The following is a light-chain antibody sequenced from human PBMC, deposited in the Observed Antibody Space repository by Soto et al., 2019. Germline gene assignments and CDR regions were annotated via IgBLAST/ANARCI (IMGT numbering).Light chain of an antibody. CDR1: QSISSW. Sequence: DIQMTQSPSTLSASVGDRVTITCRASQSISSWLAWYQQKPGKAPKLLIYDASSLESRVPSRFSGSGSGTELTLTISSLQPDDFATYYCQQYNSYSPTFGQGTKVEIK. J-gene: IGKJ1*01. V-gene: IGKV1-5*01. CDR3: QQYNSYSPT. CDR2: DAS.